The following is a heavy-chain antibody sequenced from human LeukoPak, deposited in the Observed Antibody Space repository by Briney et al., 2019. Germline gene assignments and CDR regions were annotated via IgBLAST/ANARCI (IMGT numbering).Heavy chain of an antibody. Sequence: ASVKVPCKISGYTLNDISVHWVRQPPGKGLEWMGGVDPDDGQRVYEQKFQDRVTMTEDTSTDTAYMELSSLRSEDTALYYCATGTHYDLLPFWGQGTLVTVSS. D-gene: IGHD3-9*01. CDR3: ATGTHYDLLPF. J-gene: IGHJ4*02. V-gene: IGHV1-24*01. CDR1: GYTLNDIS. CDR2: VDPDDGQR.